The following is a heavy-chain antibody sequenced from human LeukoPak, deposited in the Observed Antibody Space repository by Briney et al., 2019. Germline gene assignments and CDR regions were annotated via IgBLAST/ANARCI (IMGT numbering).Heavy chain of an antibody. Sequence: GGSLRLSCAASGFTFSSHAMSWVRQAPGKGLEWVSAISGSGGSTYYADSVKGRFTISRDNSKNTLYLQMNSLRAEDTAVYYCARDLAPEWLRFPLDYWGQGTLVTVSS. V-gene: IGHV3-23*01. CDR3: ARDLAPEWLRFPLDY. J-gene: IGHJ4*02. CDR2: ISGSGGST. CDR1: GFTFSSHA. D-gene: IGHD5-12*01.